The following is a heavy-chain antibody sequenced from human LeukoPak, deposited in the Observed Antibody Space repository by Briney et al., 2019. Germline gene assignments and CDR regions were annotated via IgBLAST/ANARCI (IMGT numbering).Heavy chain of an antibody. D-gene: IGHD3-16*01. CDR3: ALNMIGGQIFDF. Sequence: PGGSLRLSCAASGFIFSNHALSWVRQAPGKGPEWVSAISGSGGSTFYTDSVKGRFTISRDDAKNSLYLQMNSLRAEDTAVYYCALNMIGGQIFDFWGQGTLVTVSS. CDR1: GFIFSNHA. V-gene: IGHV3-23*01. CDR2: ISGSGGST. J-gene: IGHJ4*02.